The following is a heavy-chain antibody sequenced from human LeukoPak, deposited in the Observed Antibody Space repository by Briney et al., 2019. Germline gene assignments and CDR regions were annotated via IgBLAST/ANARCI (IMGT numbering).Heavy chain of an antibody. CDR3: ARDLGYCTNGVCHTRFDY. V-gene: IGHV3-74*01. D-gene: IGHD2-8*01. Sequence: TGGSLRLSCAASGFTFSNYMMHWVRQAPGKGLVWVSRIKSDGITITYADSVKGRFTISRDNAKNTLYLQMNSLRAEDTAVYYCARDLGYCTNGVCHTRFDYWGQGTLVAVSS. CDR1: GFTFSNYM. CDR2: IKSDGITI. J-gene: IGHJ4*02.